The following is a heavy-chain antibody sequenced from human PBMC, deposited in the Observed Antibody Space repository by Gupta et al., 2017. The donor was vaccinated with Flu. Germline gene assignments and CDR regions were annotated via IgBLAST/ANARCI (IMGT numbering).Heavy chain of an antibody. D-gene: IGHD3-9*01. J-gene: IGHJ5*02. CDR1: GYSITNNYY. CDR3: ARDLGLYYNILSGGSNWFDP. V-gene: IGHV4-38-2*02. Sequence: QVQLQESGPGLVKPSETLSLTCAVSGYSITNNYYWGWIRQPPGKGLEWIGSIYHRGSTYYNSSLKSRVTISIDTSKNQFALKLTSVTAADTAVYYCARDLGLYYNILSGGSNWFDPWGQGTLVTVSS. CDR2: IYHRGST.